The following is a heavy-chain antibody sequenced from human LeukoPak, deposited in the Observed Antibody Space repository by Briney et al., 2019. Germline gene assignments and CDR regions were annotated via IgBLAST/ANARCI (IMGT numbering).Heavy chain of an antibody. CDR1: GFTFSSYW. CDR2: ISGSGGST. J-gene: IGHJ4*02. D-gene: IGHD1-7*01. V-gene: IGHV3-23*01. Sequence: GGSLRLSCTASGFTFSSYWMSWVRQAPGKGLEWVSAISGSGGSTYYADSVKGRFTISRDNSKNTLYLQMNSLRAEDTAVYYCAKEGNWNYAQPFDYWGQGTLVTVSS. CDR3: AKEGNWNYAQPFDY.